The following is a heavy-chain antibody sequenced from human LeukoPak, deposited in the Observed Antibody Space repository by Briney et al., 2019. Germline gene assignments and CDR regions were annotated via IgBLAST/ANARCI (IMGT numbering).Heavy chain of an antibody. D-gene: IGHD2-21*02. Sequence: GGSLRLSCAASGFTFSTFAMSWVRQAPGKGLEWVSAISGSGGSTYYADSVKGRFTISRDNSKNTLYLQMNSLRAEDTAVYYCAKAIMVVTAILDYWGQGTLVTVSS. CDR3: AKAIMVVTAILDY. J-gene: IGHJ4*02. CDR2: ISGSGGST. CDR1: GFTFSTFA. V-gene: IGHV3-23*01.